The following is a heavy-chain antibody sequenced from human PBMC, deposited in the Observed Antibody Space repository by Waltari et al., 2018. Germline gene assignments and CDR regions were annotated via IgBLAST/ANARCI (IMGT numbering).Heavy chain of an antibody. D-gene: IGHD2-21*02. CDR3: ARGGGGDWEWFDP. Sequence: QVQLQESGPSLLKPSETLSLIGTVSGGSIRGFYWSWVRPPPGKGLDCIGYIYYTGSTNFNPSLKSRVTMSVDTSKNQFALKLSSVTAADTAFYYCARGGGGDWEWFDPWGQGTLVTVSS. V-gene: IGHV4-59*01. CDR2: IYYTGST. J-gene: IGHJ5*02. CDR1: GGSIRGFY.